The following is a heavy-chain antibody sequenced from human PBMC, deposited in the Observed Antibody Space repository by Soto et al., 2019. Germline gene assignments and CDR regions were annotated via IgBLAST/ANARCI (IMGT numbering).Heavy chain of an antibody. V-gene: IGHV1-46*01. J-gene: IGHJ4*02. D-gene: IGHD3-9*01. CDR3: ARDLTQDYDILTGPDY. Sequence: ASVKVSCKASGYTFTSYYMHWVRQAPGQGLEWMGIINPSGGSTSYAQKFQGRVTMTRDTSTSTVCMELRSLRSDDTAVYYCARDLTQDYDILTGPDYWGQGTLVTVSS. CDR1: GYTFTSYY. CDR2: INPSGGST.